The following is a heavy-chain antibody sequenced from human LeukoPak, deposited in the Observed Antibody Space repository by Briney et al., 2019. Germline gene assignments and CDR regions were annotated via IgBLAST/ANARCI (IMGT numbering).Heavy chain of an antibody. V-gene: IGHV4-4*07. Sequence: SETLSLTCTVSGGSINNYYWSWIRQPAGKGLEWIGHIYTTGSTNYNPSLKSRVTISVDTSKNQFSLKLSSVTAADTAVYYCARHTIVVAWDWFDPWGQGTLVTVSS. J-gene: IGHJ5*02. CDR1: GGSINNYY. CDR2: IYTTGST. CDR3: ARHTIVVAWDWFDP. D-gene: IGHD3-22*01.